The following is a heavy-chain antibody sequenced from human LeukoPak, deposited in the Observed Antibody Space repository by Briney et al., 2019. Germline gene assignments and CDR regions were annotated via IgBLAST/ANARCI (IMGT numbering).Heavy chain of an antibody. V-gene: IGHV3-23*01. CDR1: GFTFSSYA. Sequence: GGSLRLSCAASGFTFSSYAMSWVRQAPGKGLEWVSAISGSGGSTYYADSVKGRFTISRDNSKNTVYLQMNSLRAEDTAVFYCVKDMKIKAAGYYFDYWGQGTLVTVSS. CDR3: VKDMKIKAAGYYFDY. CDR2: ISGSGGST. D-gene: IGHD6-13*01. J-gene: IGHJ4*02.